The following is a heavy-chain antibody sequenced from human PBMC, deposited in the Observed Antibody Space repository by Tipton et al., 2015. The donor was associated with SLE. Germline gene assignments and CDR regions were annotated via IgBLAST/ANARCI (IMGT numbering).Heavy chain of an antibody. CDR3: ARRRYCSDGRCRYFDL. V-gene: IGHV4-34*01. J-gene: IGHJ2*01. CDR2: INHSGST. D-gene: IGHD2-15*01. Sequence: TLSLTCAVYGGSLSGYHWTWIRQPPGKGLEWIGEINHSGSTNYNPSLQSRVTMSVDTSKNQFSLKLSSVTAADTAVYFCARRRYCSDGRCRYFDLWGRGTLVTVSS. CDR1: GGSLSGYH.